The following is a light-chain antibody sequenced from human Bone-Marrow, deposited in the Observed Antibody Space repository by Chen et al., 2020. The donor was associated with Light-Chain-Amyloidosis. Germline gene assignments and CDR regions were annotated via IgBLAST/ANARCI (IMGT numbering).Light chain of an antibody. V-gene: IGKV3-11*01. CDR2: DAS. CDR1: QRISKF. J-gene: IGKJ2*01. CDR3: QERTNWPLYT. Sequence: EIVLTQSPATLSLSPGERAALSCRASQRISKFLAWYQHKPGQAPRLLIYDASIRATGIPARFRGSGSGTDFTLTINSLEPEDFAVYYCQERTNWPLYTFGQGTKLEI.